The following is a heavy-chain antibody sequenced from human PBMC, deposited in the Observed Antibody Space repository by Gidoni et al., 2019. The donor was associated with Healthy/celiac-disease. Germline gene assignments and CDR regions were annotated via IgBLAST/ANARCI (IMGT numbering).Heavy chain of an antibody. CDR1: GFTFSSYG. J-gene: IGHJ4*02. V-gene: IGHV3-30*18. CDR3: AKDWTAAALAGY. CDR2: ISNDGSNK. D-gene: IGHD6-13*01. Sequence: QVQLLESGGGVVQPGRSLRLSCAASGFTFSSYGMHWVRQAPGKGWEWVAVISNDGSNKYYADSVKGRFTISRDNSKNTLYLQMNSLRAEDTAVYYCAKDWTAAALAGYWGQGTLVTVSS.